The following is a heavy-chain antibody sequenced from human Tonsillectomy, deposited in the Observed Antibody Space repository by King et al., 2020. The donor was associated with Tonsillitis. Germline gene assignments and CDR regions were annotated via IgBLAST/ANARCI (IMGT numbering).Heavy chain of an antibody. J-gene: IGHJ5*02. D-gene: IGHD2-15*01. Sequence: VQLVQSGAEVKKPGASVKVSCKASGYTFTNYYIHWVRQAPGQGLEWMGIINPSGGSTSYAQKFQGRVTMTRDTSKTTAYMELSSLRSEDTALYYCARDVAATARGLDPWGQGTLAT. V-gene: IGHV1-46*03. CDR2: INPSGGST. CDR1: GYTFTNYY. CDR3: ARDVAATARGLDP.